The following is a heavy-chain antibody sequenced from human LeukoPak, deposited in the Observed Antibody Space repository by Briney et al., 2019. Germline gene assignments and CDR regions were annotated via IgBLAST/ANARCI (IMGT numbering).Heavy chain of an antibody. V-gene: IGHV4-4*07. CDR3: AREAPYDSSGYFGAFDY. CDR1: GGSISSYY. Sequence: PSETLSLTCTVSGGSISSYYWSWIRQPAGKGLEWIGRIYTSGSTNYNPSLKSRVTISVDTSKNQFSLKLSSVTAADTAVYYCAREAPYDSSGYFGAFDYWGQGTLVTVSS. D-gene: IGHD3-22*01. J-gene: IGHJ4*02. CDR2: IYTSGST.